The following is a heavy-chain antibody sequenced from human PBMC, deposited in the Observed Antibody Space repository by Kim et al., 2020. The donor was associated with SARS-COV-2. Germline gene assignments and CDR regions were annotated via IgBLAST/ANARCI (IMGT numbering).Heavy chain of an antibody. V-gene: IGHV4-34*01. CDR1: GGSFSGYY. Sequence: SETLSLTCAVYGGSFSGYYWSWILQPPGKGLGWIGEINHSGSTNYNPSLKSRVTISVDTSKNQFSLKLSSVTAADTAVYYCARYIVVVVAATDYNWFDPWGQGTLVTVSS. J-gene: IGHJ5*02. D-gene: IGHD2-15*01. CDR2: INHSGST. CDR3: ARYIVVVVAATDYNWFDP.